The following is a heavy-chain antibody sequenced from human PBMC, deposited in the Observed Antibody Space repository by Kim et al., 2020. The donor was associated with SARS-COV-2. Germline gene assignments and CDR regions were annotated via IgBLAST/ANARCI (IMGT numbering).Heavy chain of an antibody. J-gene: IGHJ4*02. V-gene: IGHV1-8*01. Sequence: ASVKVSCKASGYTFTSYDINWVRQATGQGLEWMGWMNPNSGNTGYAQKFQGRVTMTRNTSISTAYMELSSLRSEDTAVYYCERGSESLGYYDYVWGSYRPDSTGLHWGQGTLVTVSS. CDR3: ERGSESLGYYDYVWGSYRPDSTGLH. CDR2: MNPNSGNT. CDR1: GYTFTSYD. D-gene: IGHD3-16*02.